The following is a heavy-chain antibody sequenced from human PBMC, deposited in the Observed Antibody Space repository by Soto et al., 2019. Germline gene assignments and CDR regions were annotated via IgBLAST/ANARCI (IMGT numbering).Heavy chain of an antibody. CDR2: INPSGGST. V-gene: IGHV1-46*01. Sequence: QVQLVQSGAEVKKPGASVKVSCKASGYTFTSYYMHWVRQAPGQGLEWMGIINPSGGSTSYAQKFQGRVTMTRDTSTSTVYMELSSLRSEDTAVYYCARESLNYYDSSDGWFDPWGQGTLVTVSS. J-gene: IGHJ5*02. CDR3: ARESLNYYDSSDGWFDP. CDR1: GYTFTSYY. D-gene: IGHD3-22*01.